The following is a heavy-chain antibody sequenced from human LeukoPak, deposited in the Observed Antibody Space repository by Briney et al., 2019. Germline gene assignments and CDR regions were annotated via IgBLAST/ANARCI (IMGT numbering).Heavy chain of an antibody. CDR3: ARWEGGSYYDIDD. J-gene: IGHJ4*02. CDR2: INHSGST. CDR1: GGSFSGYY. V-gene: IGHV4-34*01. D-gene: IGHD1-26*01. Sequence: SETLSLTDAVYGGSFSGYYWSWIRRPTGNGLEWIGEINHSGSTHYNPSLKSRVTISVDTSKNQFSLKLSSVTAADTAVYYCARWEGGSYYDIDDWGQGTLVTVSP.